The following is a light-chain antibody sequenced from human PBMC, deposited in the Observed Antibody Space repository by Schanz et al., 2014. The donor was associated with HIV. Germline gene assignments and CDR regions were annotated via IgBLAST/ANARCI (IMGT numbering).Light chain of an antibody. CDR1: QVISNY. V-gene: IGKV1-27*01. J-gene: IGKJ1*01. CDR3: QKYNSAPWT. CDR2: AAS. Sequence: PSPPSLSSSFFDIFPPHCLSSQVISNYLAWYQQKPGKVPKLLIYAASTLQSGVPSRFSGSGSGTDFTLTISSLQPEDVATYYCQKYNSAPWTFGQGTKVEIK.